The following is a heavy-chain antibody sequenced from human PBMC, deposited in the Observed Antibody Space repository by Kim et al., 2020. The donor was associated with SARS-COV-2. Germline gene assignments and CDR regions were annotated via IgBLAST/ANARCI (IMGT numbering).Heavy chain of an antibody. CDR2: ISGDGETT. V-gene: IGHV3-64D*09. CDR3: AKSRLWFGGGTLEDYGMAV. D-gene: IGHD3-16*01. Sequence: GGSLRLSCSASGFPFSEFAMRWVRQAPGRGLEYVSSISGDGETTYYAESVKGRFIVSRDNSNNMVYLQMSRLRVEDTATYYCAKSRLWFGGGTLEDYGMAVWGQGTTVTVSS. J-gene: IGHJ6*02. CDR1: GFPFSEFA.